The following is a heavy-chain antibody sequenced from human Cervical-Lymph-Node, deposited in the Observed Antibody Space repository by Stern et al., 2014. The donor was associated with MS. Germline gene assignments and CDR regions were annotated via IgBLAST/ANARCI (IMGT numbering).Heavy chain of an antibody. CDR3: ARTNGEYSYAYWFDP. V-gene: IGHV4-61*01. CDR2: VFHSGNT. D-gene: IGHD5-18*01. J-gene: IGHJ5*02. Sequence: QVQLQESGPGLVKPSETLSLTCNVSGDSVNSARYYWSWIRQSPGKGLEWIGYVFHSGNTNYNPSLTSRVTISIDTSKNQFSLKLSSVTAADTAVYYCARTNGEYSYAYWFDPWGQGTLVTVSS. CDR1: GDSVNSARYY.